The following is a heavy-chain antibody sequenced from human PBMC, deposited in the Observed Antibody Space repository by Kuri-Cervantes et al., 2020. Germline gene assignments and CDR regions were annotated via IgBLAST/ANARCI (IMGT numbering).Heavy chain of an antibody. J-gene: IGHJ5*02. D-gene: IGHD3-3*01. CDR3: ARGEYMSGGGYYT. V-gene: IGHV3-7*01. CDR2: IKQDGSEK. Sequence: LSLTCAASGFTFSSYWMSWVRQAPGKGLEWVANIKQDGSEKYYVDSVKGRFTISRDNAKNSLYLQMNSLRAEDTAVYYCARGEYMSGGGYYTWGQGTLVTVSS. CDR1: GFTFSSYW.